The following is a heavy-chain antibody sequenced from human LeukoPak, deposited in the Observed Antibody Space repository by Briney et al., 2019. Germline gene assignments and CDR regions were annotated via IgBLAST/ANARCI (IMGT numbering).Heavy chain of an antibody. CDR2: ISSSSSYI. V-gene: IGHV3-21*01. CDR1: GFTFSSYS. D-gene: IGHD3-10*01. Sequence: GGSLRLSCAASGFTFSSYSMNWVRQAPGKGLEWVSYISSSSSYIYYADSVKGRFTISRDKAKNSLYLQMHSLRAEDTAVYYCARGGTLVRGVIKSPPSVYWRRGTLVSVSS. J-gene: IGHJ4*02. CDR3: ARGGTLVRGVIKSPPSVY.